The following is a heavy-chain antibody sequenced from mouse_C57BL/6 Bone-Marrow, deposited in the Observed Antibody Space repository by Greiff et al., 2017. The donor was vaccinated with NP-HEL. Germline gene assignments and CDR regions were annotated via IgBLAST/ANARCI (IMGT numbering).Heavy chain of an antibody. J-gene: IGHJ3*01. CDR1: GYTFTSYW. D-gene: IGHD1-1*01. CDR2: IHPNSGST. V-gene: IGHV1-64*01. Sequence: VQLQQPGAELVKPGASVKLSCKASGYTFTSYWMHWVKQRPGQGLEWIGMIHPNSGSTNYNEKFKSKATLTVDKSSSTAYMELRSLTSEDSAVYFCATDYYGSSYVRFAYWGQGTLVTVSA. CDR3: ATDYYGSSYVRFAY.